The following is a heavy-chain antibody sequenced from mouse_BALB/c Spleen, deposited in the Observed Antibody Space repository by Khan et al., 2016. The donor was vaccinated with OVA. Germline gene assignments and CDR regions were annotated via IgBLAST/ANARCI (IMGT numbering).Heavy chain of an antibody. CDR1: GYSITSGYA. CDR3: ARGNYYGYYFDY. V-gene: IGHV3-2*02. D-gene: IGHD1-1*01. CDR2: ISYSAGT. Sequence: EVQLQESGPGLVKPSQSLSLTCTVTGYSITSGYAWNWIRQFPGNKLEWMGYISYSAGTSYNPSLKSRISITRDTSKNQFFLQLNSVTTEDTATYYCARGNYYGYYFDYWGQGTTLTVSS. J-gene: IGHJ2*01.